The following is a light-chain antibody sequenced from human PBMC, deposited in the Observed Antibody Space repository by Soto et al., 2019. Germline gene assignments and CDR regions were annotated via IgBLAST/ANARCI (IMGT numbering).Light chain of an antibody. CDR3: QQYNSWVWT. J-gene: IGKJ1*01. CDR2: GAS. CDR1: ESVSSN. V-gene: IGKV3-15*01. Sequence: EIVMTQSPATLFVSPGERTTLSFRTSESVSSNLAWYQQTPGQAPGLFIYGASTRATGIPARFSGSGAGPEFTRTISSLQSEDVEFDYCQQYNSWVWTFGQGTKVDIK.